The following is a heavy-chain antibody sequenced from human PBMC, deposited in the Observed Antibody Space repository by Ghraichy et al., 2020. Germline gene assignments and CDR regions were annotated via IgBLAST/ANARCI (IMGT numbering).Heavy chain of an antibody. Sequence: LSLTCAVSGFTFSSYGMHWVRQAPGKGLEWVAVIWSDGSKKHYADSVKGRFTISRDNSKKTLYLEMNSLTAEDTAVYYCARDLASSEIHSVYYGIDVWGQGTTVIVSS. J-gene: IGHJ6*02. CDR2: IWSDGSKK. V-gene: IGHV3-33*08. CDR3: ARDLASSEIHSVYYGIDV. CDR1: GFTFSSYG. D-gene: IGHD3-3*02.